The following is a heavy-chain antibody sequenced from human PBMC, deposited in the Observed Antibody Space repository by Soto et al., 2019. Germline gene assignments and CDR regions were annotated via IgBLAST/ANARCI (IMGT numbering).Heavy chain of an antibody. CDR3: ARGSSWYIA. Sequence: QVQLQESGPGLVKPSETLSLTCTVSGGSISSYYWSWIRQPPGKGLEWIGYIYYSGSTNYNPSLRSRVTISVDTSKNQFSLKLSSVTAADTAVYYCARGSSWYIAWGQGTLVTVSS. D-gene: IGHD6-13*01. J-gene: IGHJ5*02. CDR2: IYYSGST. CDR1: GGSISSYY. V-gene: IGHV4-59*01.